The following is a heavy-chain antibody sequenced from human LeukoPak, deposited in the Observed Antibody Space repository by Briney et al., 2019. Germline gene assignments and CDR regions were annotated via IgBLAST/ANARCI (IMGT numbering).Heavy chain of an antibody. D-gene: IGHD2-15*01. CDR3: ARQVVVVASYSDWFDP. Sequence: SETLSLTCTVSGGSISSYYWSWIRQPPGKGLEWIGYIYYSGSTNCNPSLKSRVTISVDTSKNQFSLKLSSVTAADTAVYYCARQVVVVASYSDWFDPWGQGTLVTVSS. CDR2: IYYSGST. CDR1: GGSISSYY. J-gene: IGHJ5*02. V-gene: IGHV4-59*08.